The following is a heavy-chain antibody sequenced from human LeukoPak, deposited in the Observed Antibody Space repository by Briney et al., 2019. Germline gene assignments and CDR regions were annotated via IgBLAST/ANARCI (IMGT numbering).Heavy chain of an antibody. J-gene: IGHJ4*02. CDR3: ARIGGAYDYGDYVLDY. V-gene: IGHV4-59*01. CDR2: IYYSGST. D-gene: IGHD4-17*01. Sequence: PSETLSLTCTVSGGSISSYYWSWIRQPPGKGLEWIGYIYYSGSTNYNPSLKSRVTISVDTSKNQFSLKLSSVTAADTAVYYCARIGGAYDYGDYVLDYWGQGALVTVSS. CDR1: GGSISSYY.